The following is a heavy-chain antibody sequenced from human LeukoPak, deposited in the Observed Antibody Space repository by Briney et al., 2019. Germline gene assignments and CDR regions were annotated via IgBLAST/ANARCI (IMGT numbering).Heavy chain of an antibody. J-gene: IGHJ5*02. D-gene: IGHD6-13*01. CDR3: AREYSSSHSTYNWFDP. CDR1: VGSIISHY. Sequence: PSETLSLTCTVPVGSIISHYWSWIRQPPGKGLEWIGYIYYSGSTNYNPSLKSRVTISVDTSKNQFSLKLSSVTAADTAVYYFAREYSSSHSTYNWFDPWGQGTLVTVSS. V-gene: IGHV4-59*11. CDR2: IYYSGST.